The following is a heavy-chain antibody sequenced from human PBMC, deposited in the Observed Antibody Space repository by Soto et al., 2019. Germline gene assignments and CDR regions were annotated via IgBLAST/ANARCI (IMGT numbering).Heavy chain of an antibody. Sequence: QVQLVQSGAEVKKPGASVKVSCKASGYTFTSYGLSGVRQAPGQGLEWMGRISAYKYNTNYAQKLQGRVTMTTDSSTSTASMELRRMRSADTAVYYCAIVVGALGHWFEPWGQGTLVTVSS. CDR1: GYTFTSYG. D-gene: IGHD1-26*01. CDR3: AIVVGALGHWFEP. V-gene: IGHV1-18*01. CDR2: ISAYKYNT. J-gene: IGHJ5*02.